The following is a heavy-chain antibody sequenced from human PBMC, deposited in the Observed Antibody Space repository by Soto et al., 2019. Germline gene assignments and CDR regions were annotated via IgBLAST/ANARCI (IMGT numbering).Heavy chain of an antibody. J-gene: IGHJ6*02. V-gene: IGHV1-18*01. CDR1: GYIFVNYG. D-gene: IGHD3-16*01. CDR3: ATVDNYVTPTPQDV. Sequence: QVQLVQSGDEVRKPGSSVKVSCKAYGYIFVNYGIAWVRQAPGQGLEWMGWIRPYSGNTHYASKVQGRLTMTTDTTSSTAYMDLGSLTSDDAAVYYCATVDNYVTPTPQDVWGQGTTVTVSS. CDR2: IRPYSGNT.